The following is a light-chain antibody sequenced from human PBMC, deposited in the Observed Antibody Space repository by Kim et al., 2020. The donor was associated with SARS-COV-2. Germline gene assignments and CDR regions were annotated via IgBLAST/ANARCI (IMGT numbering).Light chain of an antibody. J-gene: IGLJ3*02. V-gene: IGLV2-11*01. Sequence: GHSVTMSCTGTSRDVSGYNYVSWYQLHPGKAPKLMIYAVTERPSGVPDRFSGSKSGNTAFLTISGLQAEDEADYYCSSYAGSSSLLFGGGTKVTVL. CDR1: SRDVSGYNY. CDR2: AVT. CDR3: SSYAGSSSLL.